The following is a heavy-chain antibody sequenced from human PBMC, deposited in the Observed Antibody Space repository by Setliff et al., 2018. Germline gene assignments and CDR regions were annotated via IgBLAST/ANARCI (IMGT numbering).Heavy chain of an antibody. V-gene: IGHV4-4*07. D-gene: IGHD6-19*01. J-gene: IGHJ6*03. CDR2: IYIGGSA. CDR3: AREQWLDPPGYYYMGV. CDR1: GGSISSYY. Sequence: SETLSLTCTVSGGSISSYYWSWIRQPAGKGLEWIGHIYIGGSANYNPALKSRVTMSIDTSKNQFSLKLNSVTAADMAVYYCAREQWLDPPGYYYMGVWAKGTTVTVSS.